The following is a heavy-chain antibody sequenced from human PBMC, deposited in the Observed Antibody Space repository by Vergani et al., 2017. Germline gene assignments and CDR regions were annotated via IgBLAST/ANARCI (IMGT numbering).Heavy chain of an antibody. J-gene: IGHJ6*02. V-gene: IGHV1-18*01. D-gene: IGHD3-16*02. Sequence: QSQLVQSGDEVKKPGASVKVSCKTSGYSFINYGISWVRQAPGQGLEWLGWVSPYNGNTNYGQNIQGRVTMTTDTSTRTAYMQLRSLTFDDTAVYYCAREGFYDKIRGTYRPPSYYGIGVWGQGTKVTVAS. CDR1: GYSFINYG. CDR2: VSPYNGNT. CDR3: AREGFYDKIRGTYRPPSYYGIGV.